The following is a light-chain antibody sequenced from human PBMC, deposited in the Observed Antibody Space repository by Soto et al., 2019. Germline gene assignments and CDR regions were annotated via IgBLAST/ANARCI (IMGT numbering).Light chain of an antibody. V-gene: IGKV1-5*01. CDR3: QQCYMGWT. J-gene: IGKJ1*01. CDR1: QSVRSW. Sequence: DIQMTQSPATLSASVGDRVTITCRASQSVRSWLAWYQQKPGTAPKLLIFDASTLESGVPSRFSGTGSGTEFTFSITSLQPEDFGTYYCQQCYMGWTFGQGTKVDIK. CDR2: DAS.